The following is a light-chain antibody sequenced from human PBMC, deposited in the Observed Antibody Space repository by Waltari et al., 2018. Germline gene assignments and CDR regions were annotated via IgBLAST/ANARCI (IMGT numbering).Light chain of an antibody. CDR1: SSDIGDHDF. V-gene: IGLV2-8*01. Sequence: QSTLTQPPSASGSPGQSGTIPCTATSSDIGDHDFVSWYHQHPRQAPKLIILEVSKRPFGVLDRCSGSKSATTPSRTGSSVPAEDEAYYYCSSHAAGNTVYFGGGTKLTVL. J-gene: IGLJ2*01. CDR3: SSHAAGNTVY. CDR2: EVS.